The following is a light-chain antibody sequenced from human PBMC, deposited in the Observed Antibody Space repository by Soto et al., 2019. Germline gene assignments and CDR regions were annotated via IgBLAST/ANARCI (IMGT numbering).Light chain of an antibody. CDR3: AAWDDRLYV. V-gene: IGLV1-44*01. CDR2: NNT. J-gene: IGLJ1*01. CDR1: SSNIGSHT. Sequence: QSVLTQPPSASGAPGQTVTISCSGSSSNIGSHTVNWYQHLPGTAPKRLIYNNTQRPLGVPVRFSGSKSGTSASPAISGLQSEDEAEYYCAAWDDRLYVFGTGTKVTVL.